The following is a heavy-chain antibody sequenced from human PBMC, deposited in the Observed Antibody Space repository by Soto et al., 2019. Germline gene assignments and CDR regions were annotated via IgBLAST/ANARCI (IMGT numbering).Heavy chain of an antibody. V-gene: IGHV3-23*01. CDR3: ARSLGDRWNEYFFQY. J-gene: IGHJ4*02. D-gene: IGHD1-1*01. CDR1: GFTFGYYS. CDR2: ISGTGGSK. Sequence: EVQLLESGGHLVQPGGSLRLSCAASGFTFGYYSMSWVRQSPGKGLEWVAGISGTGGSKYHADSVAGRFAISRDNSKRTLDLQLNKLRTEDTAVYYCARSLGDRWNEYFFQYWGQGTLVTVSS.